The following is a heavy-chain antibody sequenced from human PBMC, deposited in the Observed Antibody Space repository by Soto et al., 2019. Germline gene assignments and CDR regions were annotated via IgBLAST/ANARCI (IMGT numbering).Heavy chain of an antibody. D-gene: IGHD2-15*01. CDR3: ARAIQYCSAGTCYPCAYDI. Sequence: SETLSLTCSVSGDSVRSYYWNWIRQAPGKGLEWIGYMYYSRGTNSNPSLMSGVIISEDTSTNQVSLQLRSVTAADTAVYYCARAIQYCSAGTCYPCAYDIWGQGTMVTVSS. V-gene: IGHV4-59*02. CDR2: MYYSRGT. J-gene: IGHJ3*02. CDR1: GDSVRSYY.